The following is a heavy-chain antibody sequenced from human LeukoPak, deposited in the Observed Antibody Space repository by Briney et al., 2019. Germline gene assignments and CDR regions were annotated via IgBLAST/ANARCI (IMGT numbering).Heavy chain of an antibody. CDR3: ARGHGSYYYGSGSYYTPHCFDY. J-gene: IGHJ4*02. D-gene: IGHD3-10*01. V-gene: IGHV4-34*01. CDR1: GGSFSGYY. CDR2: INHSGST. Sequence: SETLSLTCAVYGGSFSGYYWSWIRQPPGKGLEWIGEINHSGSTNYNPSLKSRVTISVDTSKNQFSLKLSSVTAADTAVYYCARGHGSYYYGSGSYYTPHCFDYWGQGTLVTVSS.